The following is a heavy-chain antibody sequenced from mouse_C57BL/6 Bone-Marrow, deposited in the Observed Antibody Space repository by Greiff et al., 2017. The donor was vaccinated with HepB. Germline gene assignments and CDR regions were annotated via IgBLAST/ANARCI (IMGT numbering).Heavy chain of an antibody. CDR3: ARSRQLRLSFDY. V-gene: IGHV1-80*01. J-gene: IGHJ2*01. CDR1: GYAFSSYW. CDR2: IYPGDGDT. Sequence: QVQLQQSGAELVKPGASVKISCKASGYAFSSYWMNWVKQRPGKGLEWIGQIYPGDGDTNYNGKFKGKATLTADKSSSTAYMQLSSLTSEDSAFYFCARSRQLRLSFDYWGQGTTLTVSS. D-gene: IGHD3-2*02.